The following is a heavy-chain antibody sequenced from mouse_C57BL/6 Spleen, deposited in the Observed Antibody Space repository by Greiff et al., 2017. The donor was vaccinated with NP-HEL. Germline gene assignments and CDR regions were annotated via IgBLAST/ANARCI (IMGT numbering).Heavy chain of an antibody. CDR2: INYDGSST. CDR1: GFTFSDYY. V-gene: IGHV5-16*01. D-gene: IGHD1-1*01. CDR3: ARGDWVVAPLDY. J-gene: IGHJ2*01. Sequence: DVKLVESEGGLVQPGSSMKLSCTASGFTFSDYYMAWVRQVPEKGLEWVANINYDGSSTYYLDSLKSRFIISRDNAKNILYLQMSSLKSEDTATYYCARGDWVVAPLDYWGQGTTLTVSS.